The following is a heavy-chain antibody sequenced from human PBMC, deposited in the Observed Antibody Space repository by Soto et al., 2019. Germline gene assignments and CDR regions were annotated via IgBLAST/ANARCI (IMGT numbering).Heavy chain of an antibody. J-gene: IGHJ6*02. CDR2: ISPKSGSI. Sequence: GASVKVSCKTSGYTFTRNGNSWVRQAPGQVLEWMGWISPKSGSIKYAQKFQGRVIMTTDTSTSTAYMEVRSLRSDDTAVYYCVKDRDSNSWPARDVWGPGTTVTVSS. CDR1: GYTFTRNG. CDR3: VKDRDSNSWPARDV. D-gene: IGHD3-22*01. V-gene: IGHV1-18*01.